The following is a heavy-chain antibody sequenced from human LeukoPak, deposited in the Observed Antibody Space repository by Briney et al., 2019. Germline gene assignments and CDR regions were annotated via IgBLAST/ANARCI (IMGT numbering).Heavy chain of an antibody. V-gene: IGHV1-2*02. CDR2: INPKSGAT. J-gene: IGHJ4*02. D-gene: IGHD3-10*01. Sequence: ASVKVSCEASVYTFTDYYIHWVPQAPGQRFEWRGWINPKSGATHYVERFQGRVTMTTDTSISTVYMELTRLTSDDTATYYCARRGSYYDYWGQGTLVTVSS. CDR3: ARRGSYYDY. CDR1: VYTFTDYY.